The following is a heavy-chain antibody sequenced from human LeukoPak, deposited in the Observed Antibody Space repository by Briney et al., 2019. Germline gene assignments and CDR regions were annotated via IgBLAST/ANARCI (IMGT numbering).Heavy chain of an antibody. CDR2: ISDSGGGT. CDR3: AKGMTTVTTRYFDY. J-gene: IGHJ4*02. D-gene: IGHD4-11*01. Sequence: PGGSLRLSCAASGFTFSSYSMNWVRQAPGKGLEWVSVISDSGGGTYYADSVKGRFTISRDNSKNTLYLQMNSLRAGDTAVYYCAKGMTTVTTRYFDYWGQGTLVTVSS. CDR1: GFTFSSYS. V-gene: IGHV3-23*01.